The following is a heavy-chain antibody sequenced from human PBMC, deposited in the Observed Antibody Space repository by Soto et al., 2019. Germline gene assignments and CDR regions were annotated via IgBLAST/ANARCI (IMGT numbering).Heavy chain of an antibody. Sequence: SETLSLTCAVYGGSFSGYYWSWIRQPPGKGPEWIGEINHSGSTNYNPSLKSRVTISVDTSKNQFSLKLSSVTAADTAVYYCARGASEYSSSLGPDYWGQGTLVTVSS. J-gene: IGHJ4*02. CDR1: GGSFSGYY. CDR2: INHSGST. V-gene: IGHV4-34*01. D-gene: IGHD6-6*01. CDR3: ARGASEYSSSLGPDY.